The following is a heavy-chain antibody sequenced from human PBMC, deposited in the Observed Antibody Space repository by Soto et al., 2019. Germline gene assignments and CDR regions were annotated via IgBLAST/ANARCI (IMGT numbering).Heavy chain of an antibody. D-gene: IGHD2-15*01. V-gene: IGHV4-39*02. Sequence: QLQLQESGPGLGKPSETLSLTCTVSGGSLSSSSYYWGWIRQPPGKGLEWIGSIYYSENTYYTPSLKSRVSIAVYPSKNQFPLTLSSGTAADTAVYYCVREGGRYCTGGSCQVAPWAQGTLVTVSS. CDR3: VREGGRYCTGGSCQVAP. CDR2: IYYSENT. CDR1: GGSLSSSSYY. J-gene: IGHJ5*02.